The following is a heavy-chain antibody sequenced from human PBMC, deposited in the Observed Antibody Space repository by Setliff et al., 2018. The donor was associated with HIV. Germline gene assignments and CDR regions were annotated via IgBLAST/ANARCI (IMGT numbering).Heavy chain of an antibody. CDR3: AGGGTNWFDP. CDR2: IYYSGTT. V-gene: IGHV4-4*02. D-gene: IGHD5-12*01. CDR1: GVSISSRNW. J-gene: IGHJ5*02. Sequence: SETLSLTCAVSGVSISSRNWWSWVRQPPGKGLEWIGSIYYSGTTNYSPSLKSRVTISIDTSTKQVSLKVNSVTAADTALYYCAGGGTNWFDPWGQGTLVTVSS.